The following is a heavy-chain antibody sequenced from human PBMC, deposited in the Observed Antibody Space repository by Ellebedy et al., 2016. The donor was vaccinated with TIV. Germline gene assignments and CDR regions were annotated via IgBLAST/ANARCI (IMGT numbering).Heavy chain of an antibody. V-gene: IGHV4-34*01. Sequence: SETLSLXCAVYGGSFSGYYWSWIRQPPGKGLEWIGEINHSGSTNYNPSLKSRVTISVDTSKNQFSLKLSSVTAADTAVYYCARELRGTPKGMDVWGQGTTVTVSS. J-gene: IGHJ6*02. CDR1: GGSFSGYY. D-gene: IGHD1-7*01. CDR3: ARELRGTPKGMDV. CDR2: INHSGST.